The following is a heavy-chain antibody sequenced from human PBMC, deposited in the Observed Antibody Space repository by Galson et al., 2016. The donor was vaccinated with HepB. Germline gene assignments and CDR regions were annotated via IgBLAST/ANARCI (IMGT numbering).Heavy chain of an antibody. CDR2: IWHDGSIK. CDR1: GFSFSTYG. D-gene: IGHD6-13*01. J-gene: IGHJ6*03. CDR3: ARDYSRSGPMYSYYYMDV. V-gene: IGHV3-33*01. Sequence: SLRLSCAASGFSFSTYGMHWVRQAPGKGLEWVAVIWHDGSIKYYGESVKSRFTISRDNSKNTLFLQVTALRVEDTAVYYCARDYSRSGPMYSYYYMDVWGKGTTVTVSS.